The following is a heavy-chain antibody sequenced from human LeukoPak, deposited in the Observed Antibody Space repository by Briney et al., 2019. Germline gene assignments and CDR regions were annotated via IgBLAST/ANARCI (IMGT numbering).Heavy chain of an antibody. CDR1: GFTFSNYP. V-gene: IGHV3-30*04. J-gene: IGHJ4*02. D-gene: IGHD4-17*01. CDR2: ISYDGSSK. CDR3: ARSSGDYGDYVDY. Sequence: GGSLRLSCAASGFTFSNYPMHWVRQAPGKGLEWVAVISYDGSSKYYADSVKGRFTISRDNSKNTLYLQMNSLRAEDTAVYYCARSSGDYGDYVDYWGQGTLVTVSS.